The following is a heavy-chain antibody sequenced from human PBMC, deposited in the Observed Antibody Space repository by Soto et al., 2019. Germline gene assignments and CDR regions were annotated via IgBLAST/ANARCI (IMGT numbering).Heavy chain of an antibody. CDR1: GGSISSSSYY. D-gene: IGHD6-19*01. CDR2: IYYSGST. J-gene: IGHJ4*02. V-gene: IGHV4-39*01. CDR3: ARQGYSRTSAWSFDY. Sequence: SETLSLTCTVSGGSISSSSYYWGWIRQPPGKGLEWIGSIYYSGSTYYNPSLKSRVTISVDTSKNQFSLKLTSVTAADTAVYYCARQGYSRTSAWSFDYWGQGTPVTVSS.